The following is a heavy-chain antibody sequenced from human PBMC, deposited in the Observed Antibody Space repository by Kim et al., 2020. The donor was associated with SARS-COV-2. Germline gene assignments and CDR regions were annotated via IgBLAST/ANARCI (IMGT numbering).Heavy chain of an antibody. CDR3: TTADRSILDY. CDR2: GTT. J-gene: IGHJ4*02. Sequence: GTTDFAGPVKGRFTISRDDSKNTLYLLMNSLKTEDTAVYYCTTADRSILDYWGQGTLVTVSS. V-gene: IGHV3-15*01. D-gene: IGHD2-15*01.